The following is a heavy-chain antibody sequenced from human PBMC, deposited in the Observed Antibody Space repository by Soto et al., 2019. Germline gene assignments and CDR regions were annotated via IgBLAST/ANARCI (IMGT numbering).Heavy chain of an antibody. CDR1: GFTFSSYS. V-gene: IGHV3-21*01. Sequence: PGGSLRLSCAASGFTFSSYSMNWVRQAPGKGLEWVSSISSSSSYIYYADSVKGRFTISRDNAKNSLYLQMNSLRAEDTAVYYCARDRASPRSYYDSSGYYSAAAFDIWGQGTMVTVSS. J-gene: IGHJ3*02. D-gene: IGHD3-22*01. CDR3: ARDRASPRSYYDSSGYYSAAAFDI. CDR2: ISSSSSYI.